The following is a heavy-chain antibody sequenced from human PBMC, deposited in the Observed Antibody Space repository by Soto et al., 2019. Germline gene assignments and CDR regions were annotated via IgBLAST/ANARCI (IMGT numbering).Heavy chain of an antibody. CDR1: GFTFSSYW. V-gene: IGHV3-7*01. D-gene: IGHD6-19*01. J-gene: IGHJ4*02. CDR3: ARVRLYSSGWPGTFDY. CDR2: IKQDGSEK. Sequence: GGSLRLSCAASGFTFSSYWMSWVRQAPGKGLEWVANIKQDGSEKYYVDSVKGRFTISRDNAKNSLYLQMNSLRAEDTAVYYCARVRLYSSGWPGTFDYWGQGTLVTVSS.